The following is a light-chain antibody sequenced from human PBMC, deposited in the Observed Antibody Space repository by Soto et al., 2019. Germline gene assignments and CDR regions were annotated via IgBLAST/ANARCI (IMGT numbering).Light chain of an antibody. Sequence: QSPRTPSFSPGEKDTPSLRAIQPITSRYLAWYQHQPGQAPRLLIYRTFARAPGIPDRFSGGGSGTDFTLTISRLEREDFAVYYCKQYDTSPPTFGQGTRLEIK. J-gene: IGKJ5*01. CDR1: QPITSRY. CDR3: KQYDTSPPT. V-gene: IGKV3-20*01. CDR2: RTF.